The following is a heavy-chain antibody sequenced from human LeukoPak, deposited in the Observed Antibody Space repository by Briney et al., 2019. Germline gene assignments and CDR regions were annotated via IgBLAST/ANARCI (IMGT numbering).Heavy chain of an antibody. CDR3: GRFYGSGSYSL. V-gene: IGHV3-7*04. Sequence: SGGSLRLSCAACGFTLSIYWMSWVRQAPGKGLEWVANINQDGSEKYYVDSVKGRFTISRDNAKNSLDLQMNSLRAEDTAVYYCGRFYGSGSYSLWGQGTLVTVSS. CDR1: GFTLSIYW. J-gene: IGHJ4*02. CDR2: INQDGSEK. D-gene: IGHD3-10*01.